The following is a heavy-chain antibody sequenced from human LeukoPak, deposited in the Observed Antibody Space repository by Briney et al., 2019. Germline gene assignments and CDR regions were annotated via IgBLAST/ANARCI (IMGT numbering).Heavy chain of an antibody. J-gene: IGHJ4*02. CDR1: GFTFGDYA. V-gene: IGHV3-49*04. Sequence: QPGRSLRLSCTASGFTFGDYAMSWVRQAPGKGLEWVGFIRSKAYDGTTEYAASVKGRFTISRDDSKSIAYLQMNSLKTEDTAVYYCTRGPSSGWYYFDYWGQGTLVTVSS. CDR2: IRSKAYDGTT. D-gene: IGHD6-19*01. CDR3: TRGPSSGWYYFDY.